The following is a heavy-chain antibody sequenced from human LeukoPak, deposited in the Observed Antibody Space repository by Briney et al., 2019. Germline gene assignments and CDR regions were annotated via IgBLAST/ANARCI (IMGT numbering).Heavy chain of an antibody. CDR1: GFTFRSYG. D-gene: IGHD3-3*01. J-gene: IGHJ5*02. V-gene: IGHV3-33*06. Sequence: GRSLRLSCAASGFTFRSYGMHWVRQAPGKGLQWVAVIWNDGSNKYYADSVRGRFTISRDDSTNTVYLEMNSLRGEDTAVYYCAKGSGYYTYNWFDPWGQGTLVTVSS. CDR3: AKGSGYYTYNWFDP. CDR2: IWNDGSNK.